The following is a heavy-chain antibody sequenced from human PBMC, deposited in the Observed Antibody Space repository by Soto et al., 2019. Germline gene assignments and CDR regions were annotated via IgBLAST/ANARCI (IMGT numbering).Heavy chain of an antibody. D-gene: IGHD2-15*01. J-gene: IGHJ3*02. CDR1: GGTFSSYT. V-gene: IGHV1-69*02. Sequence: QVQLVQSGAEVKKPGSSVKVSCKASGGTFSSYTISWERQAPGQGLEWMGRIIPILGIANYAQRFQGRAPITADKYTSNAYMEMRSLRSEDTAVYYCARAGGGYCSGGSCYPDAFDIWGQGTMGTVSS. CDR2: IIPILGIA. CDR3: ARAGGGYCSGGSCYPDAFDI.